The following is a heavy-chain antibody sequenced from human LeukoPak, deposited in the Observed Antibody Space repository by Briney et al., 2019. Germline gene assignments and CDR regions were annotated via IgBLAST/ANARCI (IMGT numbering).Heavy chain of an antibody. CDR1: GGSISSSDYY. J-gene: IGHJ4*02. CDR3: GRALIRRAIDY. V-gene: IGHV4-39*07. CDR2: IYYSGST. D-gene: IGHD3-16*01. Sequence: SEILSLTCTVSGGSISSSDYYWGWIRQPPGKGLEWIGSIYYSGSTYYNPSLMSRVTISEDASKHQFSLKLSSVTAADTAVYYCGRALIRRAIDYWGQGTLVTVSS.